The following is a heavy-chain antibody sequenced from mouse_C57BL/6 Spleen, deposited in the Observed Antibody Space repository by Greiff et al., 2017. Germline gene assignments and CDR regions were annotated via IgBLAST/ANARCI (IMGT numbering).Heavy chain of an antibody. CDR3: ARSYYSNYDFDY. Sequence: DVMLVESGGGLVKPGGSLKLSCAASGFTFSDYGMHWVRQAPEKGLEWVAYISSGSSTIYYADTVKGRFTISRDNAKNTLFLQMTSLRSEDTAMYYCARSYYSNYDFDYWGQGTTLTVSS. CDR2: ISSGSSTI. J-gene: IGHJ2*01. D-gene: IGHD2-5*01. CDR1: GFTFSDYG. V-gene: IGHV5-17*01.